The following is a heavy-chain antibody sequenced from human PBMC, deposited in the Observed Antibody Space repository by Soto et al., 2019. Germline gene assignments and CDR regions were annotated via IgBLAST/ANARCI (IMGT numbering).Heavy chain of an antibody. D-gene: IGHD3-22*01. CDR2: IIPIFGTA. Sequence: QVQLVQSGAEVKKPGSSVKVSCKASGGTFSSYAISWVRQAPGQGLEWMGGIIPIFGTANYAQKFQGRVTITADESTSTAYMELSSLRSEDTAVHYCARDPRYYYDSSGYYDWFDPWGQGTLVTVSS. V-gene: IGHV1-69*12. CDR1: GGTFSSYA. J-gene: IGHJ5*02. CDR3: ARDPRYYYDSSGYYDWFDP.